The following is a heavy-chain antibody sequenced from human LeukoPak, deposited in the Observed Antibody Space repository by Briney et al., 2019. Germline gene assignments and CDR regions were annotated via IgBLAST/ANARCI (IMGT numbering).Heavy chain of an antibody. CDR1: GGSISSGSYY. Sequence: SQTLSLTCTVSGGSISSGSYYWSWIRQLPGKGLEWIGYIYYTGSTYYNPSLKSRVTISVDTSKNQFSLKLTSVTAADTAVYYCARVGGTNYYYYGMDVWGQGTTVTVSS. J-gene: IGHJ6*02. V-gene: IGHV4-31*03. CDR3: ARVGGTNYYYYGMDV. D-gene: IGHD3-10*01. CDR2: IYYTGST.